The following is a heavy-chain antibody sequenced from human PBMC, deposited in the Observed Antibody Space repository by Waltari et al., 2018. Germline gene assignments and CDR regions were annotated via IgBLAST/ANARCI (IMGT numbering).Heavy chain of an antibody. V-gene: IGHV3-7*01. CDR2: IKQDGSEK. CDR1: GFTFSNYL. J-gene: IGHJ4*02. CDR3: ARGRATNDY. Sequence: EVQLVESGGDLVQPGGSLRRSCAASGFTFSNYLMTWVRQAPGKGLEWVANIKQDGSEKYYVDSVKGRFTISRDNAKNSLYLQMNSLRAEDTAVYYCARGRATNDYWGQGTLVTVSS.